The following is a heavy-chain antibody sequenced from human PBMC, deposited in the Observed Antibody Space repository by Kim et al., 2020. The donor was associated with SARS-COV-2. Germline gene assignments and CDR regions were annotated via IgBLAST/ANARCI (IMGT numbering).Heavy chain of an antibody. J-gene: IGHJ6*02. CDR2: IKQDGSEK. CDR1: GFTFSSYW. CDR3: ARDGLVIAAAGTSYYYYYGMDV. D-gene: IGHD6-13*01. Sequence: GGSLRLSCAASGFTFSSYWMSWVRQAPGKGLEWVANIKQDGSEKYYVDSVKGRFTISRDNAKNSLYLQMNSLRAEDTAVYYCARDGLVIAAAGTSYYYYYGMDVWGQGTTVTVSS. V-gene: IGHV3-7*03.